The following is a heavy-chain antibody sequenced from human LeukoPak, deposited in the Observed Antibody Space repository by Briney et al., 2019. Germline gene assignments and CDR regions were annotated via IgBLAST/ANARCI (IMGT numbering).Heavy chain of an antibody. J-gene: IGHJ4*02. Sequence: SETLSLTCTVSGGSISSYYWSWIRQPPGKGLEWIGYIYYSGSTNYNPSLKSRVTISVDTSKNQFSLKLSSVTAADTAVYYCASPGGAAGRSSYFDYWGQGTLVTVSS. CDR2: IYYSGST. D-gene: IGHD6-13*01. CDR3: ASPGGAAGRSSYFDY. CDR1: GGSISSYY. V-gene: IGHV4-59*08.